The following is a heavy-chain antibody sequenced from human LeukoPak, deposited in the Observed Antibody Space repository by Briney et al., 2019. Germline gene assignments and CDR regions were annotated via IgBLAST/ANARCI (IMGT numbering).Heavy chain of an antibody. CDR1: GASISNYY. CDR3: ARGALLYAGNPHDGFDI. CDR2: IYNTNTGST. D-gene: IGHD4-23*01. Sequence: SESLSLTCTGSGASISNYYWSWIRQHPGEGLDWIGYIYNTNTGSTNNNLSLKSRVTISVDTSENQFSLKVSSVTAADTAFYYCARGALLYAGNPHDGFDIWGQGTMVTVSS. V-gene: IGHV4-59*12. J-gene: IGHJ3*02.